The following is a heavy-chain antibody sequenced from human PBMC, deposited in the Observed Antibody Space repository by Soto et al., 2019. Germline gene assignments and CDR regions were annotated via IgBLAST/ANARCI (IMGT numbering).Heavy chain of an antibody. D-gene: IGHD5-18*01. CDR3: ARVLQRYSYGAFDY. J-gene: IGHJ4*02. V-gene: IGHV4-34*01. CDR2: INHSGST. CDR1: GGSFSGYY. Sequence: SETLSLTCAVYGGSFSGYYWSWIRQPPGKGLEWIGEINHSGSTNYNPSLKSRVTISVDTSKNQFSLKLSSVTAADTAVYYCARVLQRYSYGAFDYWGQGTLVTVSS.